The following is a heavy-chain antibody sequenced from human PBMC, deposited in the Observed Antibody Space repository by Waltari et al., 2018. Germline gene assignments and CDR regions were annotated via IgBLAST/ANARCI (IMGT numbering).Heavy chain of an antibody. Sequence: QVQLQESGPGLVKPSETMSLTCTVSGGSISSHYWSWIRQPPGKGLEWIGYIYYSGSTNYNPSLKSRVTISVDTSKNQFSLKLSSVTAADTAVYYCARASPPAAGAFDIWGQGTMVTVSS. J-gene: IGHJ3*02. D-gene: IGHD6-13*01. CDR1: GGSISSHY. CDR2: IYYSGST. V-gene: IGHV4-59*11. CDR3: ARASPPAAGAFDI.